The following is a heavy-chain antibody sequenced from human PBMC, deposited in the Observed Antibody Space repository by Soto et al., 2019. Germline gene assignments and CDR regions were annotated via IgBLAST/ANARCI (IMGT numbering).Heavy chain of an antibody. CDR2: INPNSGGT. V-gene: IGHV1-2*04. J-gene: IGHJ3*02. CDR3: ARDSLYSGYDRSGAFDI. Sequence: QVQLVQSGAEVKKPGASVKVSCKASGYTFTGYYMHWVRQAPGQGLEWMGWINPNSGGTNYAQKFQGWVTMTRDTSISTAYMELSRLRSDDTAVYYCARDSLYSGYDRSGAFDIWGQGTMVTVSS. D-gene: IGHD5-12*01. CDR1: GYTFTGYY.